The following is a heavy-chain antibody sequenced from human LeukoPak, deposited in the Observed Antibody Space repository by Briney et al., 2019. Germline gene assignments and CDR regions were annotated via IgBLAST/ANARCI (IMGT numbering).Heavy chain of an antibody. V-gene: IGHV3-23*01. Sequence: PGGSLRLSCSASGITFSDYAMNWVRQAPGKGLQCVSVISGSGTGTYYADPVRGRFTISRDNSKNTLYLQMNNLGADDTAVYYCAKDRAALPVTTYNFDFWGQGTLVTVSS. D-gene: IGHD6-13*01. CDR2: ISGSGTGT. J-gene: IGHJ4*02. CDR1: GITFSDYA. CDR3: AKDRAALPVTTYNFDF.